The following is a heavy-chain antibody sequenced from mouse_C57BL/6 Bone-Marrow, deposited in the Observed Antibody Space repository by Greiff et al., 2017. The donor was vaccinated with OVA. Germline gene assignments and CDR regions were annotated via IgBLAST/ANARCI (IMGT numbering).Heavy chain of an antibody. D-gene: IGHD2-5*01. V-gene: IGHV1-69*01. CDR1: GYTFTSYW. Sequence: QVQLQQPGAELVMPGASVKLSCKASGYTFTSYWMHWVKQRPGQGLEWIGEIDPSDSYTNYNQKFKGKSTLTVDKSSSTAYMQLSSLTSEDSAVYYCARSGHYYSNPGYWGQGTTLTVSS. CDR2: IDPSDSYT. CDR3: ARSGHYYSNPGY. J-gene: IGHJ2*01.